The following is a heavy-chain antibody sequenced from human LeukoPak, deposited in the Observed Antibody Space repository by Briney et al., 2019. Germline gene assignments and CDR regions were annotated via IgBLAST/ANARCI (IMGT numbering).Heavy chain of an antibody. Sequence: GGSLRLSCAASGFTFSSYSMNWVRQAPGKGLEWVSSISSSSSYIYYADSVKGRFTISRDNAKNSLYLQMNSLRAEDTAVYYCARAGTDSSGYYSYFDYWGQGTLVTVSS. CDR2: ISSSSSYI. CDR3: ARAGTDSSGYYSYFDY. V-gene: IGHV3-21*01. D-gene: IGHD3-22*01. J-gene: IGHJ4*02. CDR1: GFTFSSYS.